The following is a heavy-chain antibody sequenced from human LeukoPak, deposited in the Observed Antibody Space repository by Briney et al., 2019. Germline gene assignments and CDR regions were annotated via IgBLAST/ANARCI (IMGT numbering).Heavy chain of an antibody. CDR3: AKDSRRIMITFGGVRPYYFDY. V-gene: IGHV3-30*02. CDR1: GFIVSSNY. J-gene: IGHJ4*02. CDR2: IRYDGSNK. D-gene: IGHD3-16*01. Sequence: GGSLRLSCAASGFIVSSNYMSWVRQAPVKGLEWVAFIRYDGSNKYYPDSVRGRFTVSRDNSKNTLYLQMNSLRAEDTAVYYCAKDSRRIMITFGGVRPYYFDYWGQGTLVTVSS.